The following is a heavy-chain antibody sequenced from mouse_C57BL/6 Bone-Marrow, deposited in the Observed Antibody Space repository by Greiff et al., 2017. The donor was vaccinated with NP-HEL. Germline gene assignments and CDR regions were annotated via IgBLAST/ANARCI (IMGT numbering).Heavy chain of an antibody. J-gene: IGHJ4*01. V-gene: IGHV1-59*01. CDR1: GYTFTSYW. Sequence: QVHVKQSGAELVRPGTSVKLSCKASGYTFTSYWMHWVKQRPGQGLEWIGVIDPSDSYTNYNQKFKGKATLTVDTSSSTAYMQLSSLTSEDSAVYYCARWNYYAMDYWGQGTSVTVSS. CDR2: IDPSDSYT. CDR3: ARWNYYAMDY.